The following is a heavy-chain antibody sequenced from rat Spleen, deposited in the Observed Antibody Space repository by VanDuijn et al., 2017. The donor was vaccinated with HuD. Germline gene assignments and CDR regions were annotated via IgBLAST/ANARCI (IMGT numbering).Heavy chain of an antibody. V-gene: IGHV5-31*01. J-gene: IGHJ2*01. Sequence: EVKLVESGGGLVQPGRSLKLSCAASGFNFNDYWMGWVRQAPGKGLEWVATITHIGGITYYPDSVRGRFTISRDNAQNTLYLQMSSLRSEDTATYYCTRGGASRFDYWGQGVMVTVSS. CDR2: ITHIGGIT. CDR1: GFNFNDYW. D-gene: IGHD1-11*01. CDR3: TRGGASRFDY.